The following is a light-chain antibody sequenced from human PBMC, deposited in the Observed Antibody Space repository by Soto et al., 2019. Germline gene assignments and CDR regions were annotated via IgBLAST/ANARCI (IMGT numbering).Light chain of an antibody. CDR2: GAS. V-gene: IGKV3-20*01. CDR3: QQYGSSHT. CDR1: KSFSRSY. J-gene: IGKJ5*01. Sequence: EIVLTQSPDTLSLSPGERATLSCRASKSFSRSYLAWYQQKPGQAPRLLIYGASSRATGIPDRFSGSGSGTDFTLTISRLEPEDFGVYYRQQYGSSHTVGQGTRLENK.